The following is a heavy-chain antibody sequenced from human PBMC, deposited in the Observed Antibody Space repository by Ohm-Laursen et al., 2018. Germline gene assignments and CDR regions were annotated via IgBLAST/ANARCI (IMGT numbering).Heavy chain of an antibody. CDR1: GFTFSSYG. J-gene: IGHJ4*02. CDR3: AKSGDSSWYLGFDY. CDR2: ISYDGSNK. Sequence: SLRLSCSASGFTFSSYGIHWVRQAPGKGLERVAVISYDGSNKYYADSVKGRFTISRDNSKNTLYLQMNSLRAEDTAVYYCAKSGDSSWYLGFDYWGQGTLVTVSS. D-gene: IGHD6-13*01. V-gene: IGHV3-30*18.